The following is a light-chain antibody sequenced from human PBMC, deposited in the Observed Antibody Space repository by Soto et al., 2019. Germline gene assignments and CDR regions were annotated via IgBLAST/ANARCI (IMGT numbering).Light chain of an antibody. CDR1: QSLLHSNGYNY. CDR3: MQALQTPLT. CDR2: LGS. J-gene: IGKJ4*01. V-gene: IGKV2-28*01. Sequence: DIVMTQSPLSLPVTPGEPASISCRSSQSLLHSNGYNYLDWYLQKPGQSPQLLIYLGSTRASGVPDRFSGSGSGTFFTLKFFRVEAEGVGVYYCMQALQTPLTFGGGTKVDIK.